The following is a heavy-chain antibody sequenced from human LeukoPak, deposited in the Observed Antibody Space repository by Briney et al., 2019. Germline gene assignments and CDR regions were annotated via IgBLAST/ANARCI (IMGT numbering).Heavy chain of an antibody. J-gene: IGHJ4*02. CDR3: ARADSGSYRKPAQFDY. Sequence: GGSLRLSCAASGFTFSSYSMNWVRQAPGKGLEWVSSISSSSSYIYYADSVKGRFTISRDNAKNSLYLQMNSLRAEDTAVYYCARADSGSYRKPAQFDYWGQGTLVTVSS. D-gene: IGHD3-10*01. CDR2: ISSSSSYI. CDR1: GFTFSSYS. V-gene: IGHV3-21*01.